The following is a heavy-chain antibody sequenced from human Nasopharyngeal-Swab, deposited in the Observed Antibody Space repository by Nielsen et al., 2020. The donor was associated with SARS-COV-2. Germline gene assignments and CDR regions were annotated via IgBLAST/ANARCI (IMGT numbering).Heavy chain of an antibody. CDR1: GFTFSTYS. V-gene: IGHV3-21*01. D-gene: IGHD7-27*01. Sequence: GESLKISCAASGFTFSTYSMNWVRQAPGKGLEWVSSISSSSSYIYYADSVKGRFTISRDNAKNSLYLQMNSLRAEDTAVFYCTRDLGRWQLFDPWGQGTLVTASS. J-gene: IGHJ5*02. CDR3: TRDLGRWQLFDP. CDR2: ISSSSSYI.